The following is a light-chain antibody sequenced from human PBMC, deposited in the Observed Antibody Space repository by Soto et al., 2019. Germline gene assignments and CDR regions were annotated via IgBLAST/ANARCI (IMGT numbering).Light chain of an antibody. J-gene: IGLJ2*01. Sequence: QSALTQPASMAGSPGQSITISCAGTSNDVGAYNYVSWYQHHPGQAPKLMIYEVTNRPSGVSPRFSGSKSGNTASLIISGLQAEDEAHYYCYSYTSKSSLIFGGGTKLTVL. V-gene: IGLV2-14*01. CDR1: SNDVGAYNY. CDR2: EVT. CDR3: YSYTSKSSLI.